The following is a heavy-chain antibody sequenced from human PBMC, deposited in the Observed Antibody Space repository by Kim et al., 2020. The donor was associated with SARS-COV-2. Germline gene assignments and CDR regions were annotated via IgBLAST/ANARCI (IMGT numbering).Heavy chain of an antibody. V-gene: IGHV3-74*01. CDR3: TKGPFLSSTGTSAF. J-gene: IGHJ4*02. CDR2: ISDDGGKT. CDR1: GFTFSGSW. Sequence: GGSLRLSCTGFGFTFSGSWMHWVRQVPGKGPELVTRISDDGGKTFYADSVQGRFVISRDNAKNTIYLQMNSLKAEDSAMYYCTKGPFLSSTGTSAFWGPGTLVTVSS. D-gene: IGHD1-1*01.